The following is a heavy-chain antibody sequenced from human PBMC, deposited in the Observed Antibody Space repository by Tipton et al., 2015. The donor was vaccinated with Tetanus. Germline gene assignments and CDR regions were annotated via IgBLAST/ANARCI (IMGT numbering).Heavy chain of an antibody. J-gene: IGHJ3*02. CDR1: GYTFTSYG. CDR3: GRDGYFVEWISGENAFYI. Sequence: QSGPEVKKPGASVKVSCKASGYTFTSYGISWVRQAPGQGLEWMGWISAYNGNTNYAQKLQGRVTMTTDTSTSIAYMELRTLRADDTDGYYCGRDGYFVEWISGENAFYIWGQGTMVTVSS. CDR2: ISAYNGNT. D-gene: IGHD3-3*01. V-gene: IGHV1-18*01.